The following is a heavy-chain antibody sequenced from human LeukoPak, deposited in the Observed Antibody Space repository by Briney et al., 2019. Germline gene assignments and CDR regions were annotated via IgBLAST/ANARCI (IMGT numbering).Heavy chain of an antibody. CDR3: ASISSYYYYYYMDV. Sequence: SETLSLTCTVSGGSISSSSYYWGWIRQPSGKGLEWIGSIYYSGSTYYNPSLKSRVTISVDTSKNQFSLKLSSVTAADTAVYYCASISSYYYYYYMDVWGKGTTVTVSS. D-gene: IGHD6-6*01. CDR2: IYYSGST. V-gene: IGHV4-39*01. CDR1: GGSISSSSYY. J-gene: IGHJ6*03.